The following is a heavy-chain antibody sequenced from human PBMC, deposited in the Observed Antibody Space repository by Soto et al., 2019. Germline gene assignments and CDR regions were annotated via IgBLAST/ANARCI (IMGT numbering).Heavy chain of an antibody. V-gene: IGHV4-59*08. CDR1: GDSMTNYY. CDR3: ARHYPIGNNWNYFDH. Sequence: SETLSLTCTVSGDSMTNYYWGWIRQPPGKGLEWIGYIFYNGGTNYNPSLESRVTISIDTSKSQLSLKASSVIAADTALYYCARHYPIGNNWNYFDHWGQGTLVTVSS. J-gene: IGHJ4*02. CDR2: IFYNGGT. D-gene: IGHD1-1*01.